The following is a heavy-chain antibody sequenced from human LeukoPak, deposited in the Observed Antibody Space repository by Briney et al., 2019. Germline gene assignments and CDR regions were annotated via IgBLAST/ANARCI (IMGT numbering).Heavy chain of an antibody. D-gene: IGHD5-18*01. CDR3: ARRLDGYSYGYADY. CDR2: ISYDGSNK. Sequence: GGSLRLSCAASGFTFSSYGMHWVRQAPGKGLEWVAVISYDGSNKYYADSVKGRFTISRDNSKNSLYLQMNSLRAEDTAVYYCARRLDGYSYGYADYWGQGTLVTVSS. V-gene: IGHV3-30*03. J-gene: IGHJ4*02. CDR1: GFTFSSYG.